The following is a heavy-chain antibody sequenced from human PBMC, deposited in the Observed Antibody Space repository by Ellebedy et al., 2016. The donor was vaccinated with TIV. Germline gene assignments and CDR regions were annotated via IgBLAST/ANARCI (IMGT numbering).Heavy chain of an antibody. V-gene: IGHV3-23*01. CDR3: AKDLVAGLSSGRIDY. J-gene: IGHJ4*02. Sequence: GESLKISCAVSGFTFSSKAMSWVRQAPGKGLEWVSAISGGGGTTYYADSVKGRFIISRDNSKNTLYLQMNSLRAEDTAVYYCAKDLVAGLSSGRIDYWGQGTLVTVSS. CDR1: GFTFSSKA. D-gene: IGHD3-10*01. CDR2: ISGGGGTT.